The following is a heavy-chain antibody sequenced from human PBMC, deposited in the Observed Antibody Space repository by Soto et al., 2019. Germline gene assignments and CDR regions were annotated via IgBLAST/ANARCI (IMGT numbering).Heavy chain of an antibody. CDR3: ARVGGAMFGVGIDASHYYYGMDV. Sequence: QVPLVQSGTEVKKPGASVRVSCKASGYKFTNFAITWVRRAPGQGLEWVGWISAHNGVTNYAEKVQGRVIMTTDTATSTAYMDMNSLRSDDTAVYYCARVGGAMFGVGIDASHYYYGMDVWGQGTTITVSS. V-gene: IGHV1-18*01. J-gene: IGHJ6*02. CDR2: ISAHNGVT. D-gene: IGHD3-3*01. CDR1: GYKFTNFA.